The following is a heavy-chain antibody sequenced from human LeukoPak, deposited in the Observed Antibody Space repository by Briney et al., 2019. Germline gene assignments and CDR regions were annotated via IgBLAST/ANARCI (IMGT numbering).Heavy chain of an antibody. Sequence: ASVKVSCKASGYIFTCYYMHWVRQAPGQGLEWMGWINPNSGGTNYAQKFQGRVTMTRDTSISTAYMELSRLRSDDTAVYYCARATEGYSYAYYFDYWGQGTLVTVSS. CDR1: GYIFTCYY. D-gene: IGHD5-18*01. J-gene: IGHJ4*02. CDR3: ARATEGYSYAYYFDY. V-gene: IGHV1-2*02. CDR2: INPNSGGT.